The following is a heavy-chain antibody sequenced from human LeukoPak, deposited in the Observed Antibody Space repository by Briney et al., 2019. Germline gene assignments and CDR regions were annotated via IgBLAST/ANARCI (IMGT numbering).Heavy chain of an antibody. CDR2: INWNGGST. CDR1: GFTFDDYA. CDR3: ARASEVTSSWYNSFDY. D-gene: IGHD6-13*01. J-gene: IGHJ4*02. V-gene: IGHV3-20*04. Sequence: GGSLRLSCAASGFTFDDYAMSWVRQASGKGLEWVSGINWNGGSTGYADSVEGRFTISRNNAKNSLYLQMNSLRGEDTALYYCARASEVTSSWYNSFDYWGPGTLVTVSS.